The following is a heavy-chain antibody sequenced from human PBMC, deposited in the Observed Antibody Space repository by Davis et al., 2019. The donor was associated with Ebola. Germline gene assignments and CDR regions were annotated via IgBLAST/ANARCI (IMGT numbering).Heavy chain of an antibody. CDR1: GFTFSSYA. CDR2: ISGSGGST. V-gene: IGHV3-23*01. Sequence: PGGSLRLSCAASGFTFSSYAMSWVRQAPGKGLEWVSSISGSGGSTYSADSVKGRFTLSRDNSQNTLYMQMNSLRAEDTAVYYCAKPPNNIVGAIYYFDYWGQGTLVTVSS. D-gene: IGHD1-26*01. CDR3: AKPPNNIVGAIYYFDY. J-gene: IGHJ4*02.